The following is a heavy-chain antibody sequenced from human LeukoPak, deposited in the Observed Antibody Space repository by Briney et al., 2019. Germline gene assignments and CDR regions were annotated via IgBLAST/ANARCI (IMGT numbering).Heavy chain of an antibody. CDR3: ARVSPFFAAAGRRPSY. CDR1: GFTFSSYA. D-gene: IGHD6-13*01. Sequence: PGGSLRLSCAASGFTFSSYAMSWVRQAPGKGLEWVSAISGSGGSTYYADSVKGRFTISRDNSKNTLYLQMNSLRAEDTAVYYCARVSPFFAAAGRRPSYWGQGTLVTVSS. J-gene: IGHJ4*02. V-gene: IGHV3-23*01. CDR2: ISGSGGST.